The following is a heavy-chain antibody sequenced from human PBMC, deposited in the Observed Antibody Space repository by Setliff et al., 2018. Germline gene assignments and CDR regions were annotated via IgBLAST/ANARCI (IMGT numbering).Heavy chain of an antibody. J-gene: IGHJ6*03. CDR1: GASLSSGTYY. CDR2: IYYSGST. Sequence: SETLSLTCTVSGASLSSGTYYWGWIRQPPGKGLEWIGRIYYSGSTYYNPSLKRRATISLDTSKNQFSLKLNSVTAADTAVYYCASHFLTVMKYYYYMDVWGKGTTVTVSS. D-gene: IGHD5-18*01. V-gene: IGHV4-39*07. CDR3: ASHFLTVMKYYYYMDV.